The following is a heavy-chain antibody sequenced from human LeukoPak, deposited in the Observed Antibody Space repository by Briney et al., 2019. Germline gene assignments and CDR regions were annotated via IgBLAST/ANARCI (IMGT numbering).Heavy chain of an antibody. D-gene: IGHD6-19*01. CDR3: ARSLRGSGYDY. V-gene: IGHV4-34*01. CDR1: GGSFSGYY. CDR2: TNHSGST. Sequence: SETLSLTCAVYGGSFSGYYWSWIRQPPGKGLEWIGETNHSGSTNYNPSLKSRVTISVDTSKNQFSLKLSSVTAADTAVYYCARSLRGSGYDYWGQGTLVTVSS. J-gene: IGHJ4*02.